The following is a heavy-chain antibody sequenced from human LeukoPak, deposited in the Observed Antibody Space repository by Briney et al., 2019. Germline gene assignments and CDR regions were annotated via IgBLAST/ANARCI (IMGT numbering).Heavy chain of an antibody. CDR3: AANGGPFDF. Sequence: GGSLRLSCAASGFTFRSYWMSWVRQAPGKGLEFVANIKQEGNEKYYVDSVKGRFTISRDNAKNPLYLQMNGLRAEDTAVYYCAANGGPFDFWGQGTLVTVSA. CDR2: IKQEGNEK. D-gene: IGHD4-23*01. CDR1: GFTFRSYW. V-gene: IGHV3-7*05. J-gene: IGHJ4*02.